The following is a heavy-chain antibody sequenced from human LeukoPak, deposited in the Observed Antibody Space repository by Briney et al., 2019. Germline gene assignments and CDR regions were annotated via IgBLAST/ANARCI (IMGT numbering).Heavy chain of an antibody. J-gene: IGHJ6*03. CDR1: GGSISSYY. Sequence: SETLSLTCTVSGGSISSYYWSWIRQPPGKGLEWIGSIYYSGSTYYNPSLKSRVTISVDTSKNQFSLKLSSVTAADTAVYYCARAPIAVELYYYYYMDVWGKGTTVTVSS. CDR3: ARAPIAVELYYYYYMDV. V-gene: IGHV4-59*01. CDR2: IYYSGST. D-gene: IGHD6-19*01.